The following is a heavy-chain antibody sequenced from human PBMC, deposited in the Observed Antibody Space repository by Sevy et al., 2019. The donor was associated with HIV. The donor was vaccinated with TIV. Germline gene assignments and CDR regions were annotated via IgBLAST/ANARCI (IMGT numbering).Heavy chain of an antibody. Sequence: ASVKVSCKASGGTFSSYAISWVRQAPGQGLEWMGGIIPIFGTANYAQKFQGRVTITADESTSTAYMELSSLRSEDTAVYYCARESPQVNNWYSYWGQGTLVTVSS. J-gene: IGHJ4*02. CDR1: GGTFSSYA. CDR3: ARESPQVNNWYSY. V-gene: IGHV1-69*13. D-gene: IGHD1-1*01. CDR2: IIPIFGTA.